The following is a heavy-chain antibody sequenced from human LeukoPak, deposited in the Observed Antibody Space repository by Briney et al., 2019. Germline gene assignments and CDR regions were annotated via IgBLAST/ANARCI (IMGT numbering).Heavy chain of an antibody. Sequence: PSETLSLTCAVSDGSISSDSYYWGWIRQPPGKRLEWIGSIYSGGTTYYNPSLKSRVTISVDTSKNQFSLKLTSVTAADAAAYYCARHSRNCSGGYCYLYYWGQGTLVTVSS. J-gene: IGHJ4*02. CDR1: DGSISSDSYY. CDR3: ARHSRNCSGGYCYLYY. V-gene: IGHV4-39*01. CDR2: IYSGGTT. D-gene: IGHD2-15*01.